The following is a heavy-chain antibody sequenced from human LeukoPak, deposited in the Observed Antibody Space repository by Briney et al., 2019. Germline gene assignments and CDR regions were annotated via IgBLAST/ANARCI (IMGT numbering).Heavy chain of an antibody. J-gene: IGHJ4*02. D-gene: IGHD1-1*01. CDR3: ARQSSSKRPFDC. CDR1: GGSISSYY. V-gene: IGHV4-59*08. CDR2: IYYSGST. Sequence: SETLSLTCTVSGGSISSYYWSWIRQPPGKRLEWIGYIYYSGSTNYNPSLKSRVTISVDTSKNQFSLKLSSVTAADTAVYYCARQSSSKRPFDCWGQGTLVTVSS.